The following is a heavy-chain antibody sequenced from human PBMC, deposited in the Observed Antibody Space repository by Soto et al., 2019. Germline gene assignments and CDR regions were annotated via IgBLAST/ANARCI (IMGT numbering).Heavy chain of an antibody. V-gene: IGHV4-59*01. CDR1: GGSISSYY. Sequence: SETLSLTCTVSGGSISSYYWSWIRQPPGKGLEWIGYIYYSGSTNYNPSLKSRVTISVDTSKNQFSLKLSSVTAADTAVYYCARDNPYRSSSNWFDPWGQGTLVTVSS. D-gene: IGHD6-6*01. CDR3: ARDNPYRSSSNWFDP. J-gene: IGHJ5*02. CDR2: IYYSGST.